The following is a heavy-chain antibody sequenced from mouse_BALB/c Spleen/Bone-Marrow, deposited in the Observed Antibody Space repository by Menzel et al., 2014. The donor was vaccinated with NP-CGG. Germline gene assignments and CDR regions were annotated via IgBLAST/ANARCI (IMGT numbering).Heavy chain of an antibody. V-gene: IGHV5-17*02. CDR1: GFTFSSFG. CDR2: ISSGHSST. CDR3: ASITTVDY. D-gene: IGHD1-1*01. Sequence: EVMLVESGGGLVQPGGSRKLSCAASGFTFSSFGMHWVRQAPEKGLEWVAYISSGHSSTYYSDSVKGRFTISRDNAKNTLYLQMNSLRSEDTAMYYCASITTVDYWGQGTALTVSS. J-gene: IGHJ2*01.